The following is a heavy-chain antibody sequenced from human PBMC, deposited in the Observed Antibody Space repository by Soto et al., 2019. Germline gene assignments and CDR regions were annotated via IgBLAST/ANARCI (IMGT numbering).Heavy chain of an antibody. Sequence: PSETLSLTCTVSGPSIRSRSYYWGWIRQPPGKGLEWIGSMYYSGSTYYNPSLKSRVTISVDTSKNQFSLKLSSVTAADTAVYYCAADTVTLYYYYYGMDVWGQGTTVT. CDR2: MYYSGST. CDR1: GPSIRSRSYY. J-gene: IGHJ6*02. D-gene: IGHD4-17*01. CDR3: AADTVTLYYYYYGMDV. V-gene: IGHV4-39*01.